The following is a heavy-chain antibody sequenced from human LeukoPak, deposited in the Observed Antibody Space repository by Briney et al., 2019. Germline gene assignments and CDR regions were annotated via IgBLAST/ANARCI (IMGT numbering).Heavy chain of an antibody. V-gene: IGHV3-23*01. CDR1: GFTFTSYA. CDR3: ARWRPIDAFDI. Sequence: QPRGSLRLSCAAPGFTFTSYAMSCVRPAPGKGLEWVSAISGSGGNRSYADSVKGRFTISRHNSKDTLYLQVNSLRPEDTAMYYCARWRPIDAFDIWGQGTMVIVSS. CDR2: ISGSGGNR. D-gene: IGHD3-3*01. J-gene: IGHJ3*02.